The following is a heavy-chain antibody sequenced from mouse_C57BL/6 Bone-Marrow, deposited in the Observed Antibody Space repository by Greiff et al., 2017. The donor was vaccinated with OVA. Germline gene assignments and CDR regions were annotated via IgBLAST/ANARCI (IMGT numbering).Heavy chain of an antibody. CDR3: ARSRFAD. Sequence: QVHVKQSGAELARPGASVKMSCKASGYTFTSYTMHWVKQRPGQGLEWIGYINPSSGYTKYNQKFKDKATLTADKSSSTAYMQLSSLTSEDSAVYYCARSRFADWGQGTLVTVSA. V-gene: IGHV1-4*01. J-gene: IGHJ3*01. CDR2: INPSSGYT. CDR1: GYTFTSYT.